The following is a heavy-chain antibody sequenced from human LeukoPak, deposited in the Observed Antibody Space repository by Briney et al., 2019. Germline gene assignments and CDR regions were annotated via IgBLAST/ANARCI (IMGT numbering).Heavy chain of an antibody. CDR2: IYYSGST. CDR1: GGSISSDY. D-gene: IGHD3-10*01. CDR3: ATDPKARGMVRGASLLYY. J-gene: IGHJ4*02. V-gene: IGHV4-59*01. Sequence: SETLSLTCTVSGGSISSDYWSWIRQPPGKGLEWIGYIYYSGSTNYNPSLKSRVTMSVDTSKNQFSLNLKSVTPEDTAVYYCATDPKARGMVRGASLLYYWGQGTLVTVSS.